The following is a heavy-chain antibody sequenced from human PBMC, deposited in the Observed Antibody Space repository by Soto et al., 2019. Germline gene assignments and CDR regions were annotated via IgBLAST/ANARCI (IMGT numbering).Heavy chain of an antibody. CDR2: IVVGSGNT. J-gene: IGHJ6*02. V-gene: IGHV1-58*01. Sequence: ASVKVSCKASGFTFTSSAVQWVRQARGQRLEWIGWIVVGSGNTNYAQKFQGRVTITRDMSTSTAYMELSSLRSEDTAVYYCAAQSSSRYYYYGMDVWGQGTTVTVSS. D-gene: IGHD6-6*01. CDR3: AAQSSSRYYYYGMDV. CDR1: GFTFTSSA.